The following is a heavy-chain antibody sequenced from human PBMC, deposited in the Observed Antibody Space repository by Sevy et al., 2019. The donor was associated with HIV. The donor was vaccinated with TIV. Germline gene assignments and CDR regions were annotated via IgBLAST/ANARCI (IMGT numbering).Heavy chain of an antibody. CDR3: AREAPSTA. V-gene: IGHV3-23*01. J-gene: IGHJ4*02. Sequence: GGSLRLSCAASGLPFSSYAMTWVRQAPGKGLEWVSSISGRGDTTYYADSVKGRFTISRDNAKNSLYLQMNSLRAEDTAVYYCAREAPSTAWGQGTLVTVSS. CDR2: ISGRGDTT. CDR1: GLPFSSYA.